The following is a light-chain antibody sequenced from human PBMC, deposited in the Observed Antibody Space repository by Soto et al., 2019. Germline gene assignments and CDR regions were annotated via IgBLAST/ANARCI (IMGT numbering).Light chain of an antibody. V-gene: IGKV3-20*01. J-gene: IGKJ5*01. CDR2: GAF. CDR3: QQHETLIT. Sequence: EIVLTQSPVTLSLSPGARAPLSCRASQSVSNQLAWYQQKPGQAPRLLIYGAFTRATGIPDRFSGSGSGTDFTLTISRLEPEDFAVYYCQQHETLITFGQGTRLEI. CDR1: QSVSNQ.